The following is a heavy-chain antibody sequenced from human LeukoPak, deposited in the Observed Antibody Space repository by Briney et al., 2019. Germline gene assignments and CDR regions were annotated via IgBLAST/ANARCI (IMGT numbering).Heavy chain of an antibody. D-gene: IGHD1-26*01. V-gene: IGHV3-53*01. CDR3: ARAERYSGSFGYYYGMDV. J-gene: IGHJ6*02. Sequence: GGSLRLSCAASGFTVSSNYMSWVRQAPGKGLEWVSVIYSGGSTYYADSVKGRFTISRDNSKNTLYLQMNSLRAEDTAVYYCARAERYSGSFGYYYGMDVWGQGTTVTVSS. CDR2: IYSGGST. CDR1: GFTVSSNY.